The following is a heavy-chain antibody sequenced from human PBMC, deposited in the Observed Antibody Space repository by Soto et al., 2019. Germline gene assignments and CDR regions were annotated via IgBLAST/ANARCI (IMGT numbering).Heavy chain of an antibody. V-gene: IGHV6-1*01. D-gene: IGHD2-15*01. J-gene: IGHJ5*02. CDR1: GDSVSTNSGA. CDR2: TYYRSKWYS. CDR3: TRDPTYCSGGSCFSRWFDP. Sequence: KQSQTLSLTCAISGDSVSTNSGAWNWIRQSPSRGLEWLGRTYYRSKWYSDYAVSVKSRITINPDTSKNQFSLQLNSVTPEDTAVYYCTRDPTYCSGGSCFSRWFDPWGQGTLVTVSS.